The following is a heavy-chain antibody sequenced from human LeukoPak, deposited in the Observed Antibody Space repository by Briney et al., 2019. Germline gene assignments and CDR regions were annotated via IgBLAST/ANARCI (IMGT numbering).Heavy chain of an antibody. V-gene: IGHV4-59*01. D-gene: IGHD3-3*01. CDR3: ARHLPVLRFLEWSIPLDY. CDR1: GGSISSYY. CDR2: IYYSGST. J-gene: IGHJ4*02. Sequence: PSETLSLTCTVSGGSISSYYWSWIRQPPGKGLEWIGYIYYSGSTNYNPSLKSRVTISVDTSKNQFSLKLSSVTAADTAVYYCARHLPVLRFLEWSIPLDYWGQGTLVTVSS.